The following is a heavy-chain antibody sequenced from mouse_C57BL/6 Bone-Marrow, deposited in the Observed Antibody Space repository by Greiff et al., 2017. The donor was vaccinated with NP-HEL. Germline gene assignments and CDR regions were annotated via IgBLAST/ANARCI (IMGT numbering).Heavy chain of an antibody. D-gene: IGHD1-1*01. CDR3: VRDQGDYYGSSPHYYAMDY. V-gene: IGHV10-3*01. J-gene: IGHJ4*01. Sequence: EVHLVESGGGLVQPKGSLKLSCAASGFTFNTYAMHWVRQAPGKGLEWVARIRSKSSNYATYYAVSVKARFTISKDDSQSMLYLQMNNLKTEDTAMYYCVRDQGDYYGSSPHYYAMDYWGQGTSVTVSS. CDR1: GFTFNTYA. CDR2: IRSKSSNYAT.